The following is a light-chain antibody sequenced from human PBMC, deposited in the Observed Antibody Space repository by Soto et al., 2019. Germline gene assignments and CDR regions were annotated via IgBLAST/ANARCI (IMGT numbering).Light chain of an antibody. CDR3: QQHSHWPPWT. CDR2: GAS. J-gene: IGKJ1*01. CDR1: ENVRTF. Sequence: VLTQSPATLSLSPGERATLPCRASENVRTFVDWYQQKPGQAPRLLIYGASNRATDIPARFSGSGSGTDFTLTISNLEPEDFAVYYCQQHSHWPPWTFGQGTKVDIK. V-gene: IGKV3-11*01.